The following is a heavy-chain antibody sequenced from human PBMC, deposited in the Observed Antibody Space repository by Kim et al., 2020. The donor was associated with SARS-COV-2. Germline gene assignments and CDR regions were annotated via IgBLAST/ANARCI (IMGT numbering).Heavy chain of an antibody. J-gene: IGHJ4*02. D-gene: IGHD4-17*01. V-gene: IGHV4-59*09. CDR3: ARGTTVVTPIDY. Sequence: NYTPALTSRVTISVHTSKHQFSRKLSSVTAADTAVYYCARGTTVVTPIDYWGQGTLVTVSS.